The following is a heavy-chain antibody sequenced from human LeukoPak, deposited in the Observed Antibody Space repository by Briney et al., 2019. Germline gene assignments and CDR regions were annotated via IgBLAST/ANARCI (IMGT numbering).Heavy chain of an antibody. V-gene: IGHV3-64*01. CDR1: GFTFSTTV. J-gene: IGHJ4*02. D-gene: IGHD3-10*01. Sequence: GSLRLSCAASGFTFSTTVIHWVRQAPGKGLEYVSVISATGGSRSSASSVRARSTISRHNSKNTLYLQMGSLRPGDMAVYYCARDRSGGGLDNWGQGTLVTVPS. CDR3: ARDRSGGGLDN. CDR2: ISATGGSR.